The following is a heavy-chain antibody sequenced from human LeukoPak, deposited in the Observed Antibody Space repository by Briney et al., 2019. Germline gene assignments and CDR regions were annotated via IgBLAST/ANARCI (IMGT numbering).Heavy chain of an antibody. J-gene: IGHJ4*02. Sequence: SVKVSCKASGGTFRSYAITWVRQAPGKGLEWMGGIIPMINTPKYAQKFQGRVSITADESTSTGYMEVSSLRSEDTAVYYCAREGGAGGTIDYWGQGTLVTVSS. CDR3: AREGGAGGTIDY. CDR2: IIPMINTP. V-gene: IGHV1-69*13. CDR1: GGTFRSYA. D-gene: IGHD2-8*01.